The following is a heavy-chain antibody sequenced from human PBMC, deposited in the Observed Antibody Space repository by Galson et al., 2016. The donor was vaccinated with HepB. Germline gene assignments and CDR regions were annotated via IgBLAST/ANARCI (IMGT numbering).Heavy chain of an antibody. CDR1: GDSVSSNIAA. CDR2: TYSRSKWYN. Sequence: CAISGDSVSSNIAAWNWIRQSPSRGLEWLGRTYSRSKWYNDYVPSVKSRITISPDTSKNQFSLQLKSVTPEDTAVYYCTRVSFLGRGLTNWGQGILVTVSS. V-gene: IGHV6-1*01. J-gene: IGHJ4*02. CDR3: TRVSFLGRGLTN. D-gene: IGHD3/OR15-3a*01.